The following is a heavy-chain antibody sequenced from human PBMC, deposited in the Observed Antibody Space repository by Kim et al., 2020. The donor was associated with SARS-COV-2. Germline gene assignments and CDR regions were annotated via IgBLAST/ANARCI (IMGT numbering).Heavy chain of an antibody. D-gene: IGHD2-15*01. J-gene: IGHJ6*03. Sequence: SVKVSCKASGGTFSSYAISWVRQAPGQGLEWMGRIIPILGIANYAQKFQGRVTITADKSTSTAYMELSSLRSEDTAVYYCATKGRYCSGGSCYNYYYMDIWGKGTTVTVSS. CDR2: IIPILGIA. CDR1: GGTFSSYA. V-gene: IGHV1-69*04. CDR3: ATKGRYCSGGSCYNYYYMDI.